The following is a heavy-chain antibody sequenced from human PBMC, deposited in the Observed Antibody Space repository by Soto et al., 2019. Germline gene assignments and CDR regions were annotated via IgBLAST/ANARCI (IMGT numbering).Heavy chain of an antibody. V-gene: IGHV3-21*02. CDR3: ARARACTGGACYSDY. CDR2: ITSSSSYI. J-gene: IGHJ4*02. CDR1: GFTFSSYS. Sequence: ELQLVESGGGLVKPGGSLRLSCAASGFTFSSYSMNWVRQAPGKGLEWVSFITSSSSYIYYADSMKGRFTVSRDNAKNIRYLQLRSLRAEDTAVYYCARARACTGGACYSDYWGLGTLVTVSS. D-gene: IGHD2-8*02.